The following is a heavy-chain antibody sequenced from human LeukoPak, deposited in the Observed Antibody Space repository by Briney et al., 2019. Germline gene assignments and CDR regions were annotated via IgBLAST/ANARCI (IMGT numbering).Heavy chain of an antibody. CDR2: ISSSSYYI. V-gene: IGHV3-21*01. D-gene: IGHD1-26*01. J-gene: IGHJ4*02. CDR3: ARDTTGATTDFDY. CDR1: GFTFSSYS. Sequence: TGGSLRLSCAASGFTFSSYSMNWVRQARGKGLEWVSSISSSSYYIYYADSVKGRFTISRDNAKNSLYLQMNSLRAEDTAVYYCARDTTGATTDFDYWGQGTLVTVSS.